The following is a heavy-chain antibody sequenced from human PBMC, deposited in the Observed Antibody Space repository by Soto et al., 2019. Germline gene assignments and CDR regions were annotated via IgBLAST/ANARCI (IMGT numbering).Heavy chain of an antibody. CDR3: ARQAYYDFWRGTEIDY. D-gene: IGHD3-3*01. Sequence: SETLSLTCTVSGGSISSSSYYWGWIRQPPGKGLEWIGSIYYSGSTYYNPSLKSRVTISVDTSKNQFSLKLSSVTAADTAVYYCARQAYYDFWRGTEIDYWGQGTLVTVSS. CDR2: IYYSGST. CDR1: GGSISSSSYY. J-gene: IGHJ4*02. V-gene: IGHV4-39*01.